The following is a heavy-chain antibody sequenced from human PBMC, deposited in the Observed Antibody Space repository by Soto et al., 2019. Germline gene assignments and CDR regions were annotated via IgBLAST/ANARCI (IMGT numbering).Heavy chain of an antibody. CDR1: GFTFSSYW. CDR2: VKQDGSKK. J-gene: IGHJ4*02. D-gene: IGHD2-2*01. Sequence: EVQLVESGGGLVQPGGSLRLSCVASGFTFSSYWMSWVRQAPGKGLEWVANVKQDGSKKYYVDSVKGRFTIYRDNAQNSLYLQMNSLRAEDTAVYYCARGTCSSATCYAIYFDSWGQGTLVTVSS. V-gene: IGHV3-7*01. CDR3: ARGTCSSATCYAIYFDS.